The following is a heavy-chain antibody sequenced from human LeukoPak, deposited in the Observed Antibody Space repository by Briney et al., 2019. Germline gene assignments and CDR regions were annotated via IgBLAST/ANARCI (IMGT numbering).Heavy chain of an antibody. CDR1: GVSFGGYY. Sequence: SETLSLTCAVSGVSFGGYYLSWIRQPPGKGLEWVGEINHSGSTNYNPSLKSRVTISIDTSKNQFSLKLSSVTAADTAVYYCARPNYGILTGYYLDVWGKGTTVTISS. J-gene: IGHJ6*04. CDR3: ARPNYGILTGYYLDV. CDR2: INHSGST. D-gene: IGHD3-9*01. V-gene: IGHV4-34*01.